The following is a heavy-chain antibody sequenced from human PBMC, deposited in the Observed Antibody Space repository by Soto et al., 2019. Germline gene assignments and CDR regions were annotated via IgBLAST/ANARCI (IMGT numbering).Heavy chain of an antibody. D-gene: IGHD5-18*01. CDR2: IYPGDSDT. CDR3: ARHRADTAMVGYYYYMDV. J-gene: IGHJ6*03. Sequence: GESLKISCKGSGYSFTSYWIGWVRQMPGKGLEWMGIIYPGDSDTRYSPSFQGQVTISADKSISTAYLQWSSLKASDTAMYYCARHRADTAMVGYYYYMDVWGKGTTVTVSS. CDR1: GYSFTSYW. V-gene: IGHV5-51*01.